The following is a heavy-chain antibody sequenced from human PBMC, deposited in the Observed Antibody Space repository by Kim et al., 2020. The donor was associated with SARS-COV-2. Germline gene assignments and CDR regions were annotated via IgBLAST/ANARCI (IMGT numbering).Heavy chain of an antibody. V-gene: IGHV3-53*01. D-gene: IGHD2-21*02. CDR3: ARLGPVTANYYYGMDV. Sequence: VKGRFTISRDNSRNTVYLQLNSLRADDTAVYYCARLGPVTANYYYGMDVWGQGTTVTVSS. J-gene: IGHJ6*02.